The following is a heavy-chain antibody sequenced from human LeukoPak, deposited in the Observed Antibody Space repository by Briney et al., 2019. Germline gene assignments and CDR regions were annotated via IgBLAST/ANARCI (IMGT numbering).Heavy chain of an antibody. CDR2: IRYDGSNK. Sequence: GGSLRLSCAASGFTFSSYGMHWVRQAPGKGLEWVAFIRYDGSNKYYADSVKGRFTISRDNSKNTLYLQMNSLRAEDTAVYYCAKDDYGDYGLYDYWRQGTLVTVSS. V-gene: IGHV3-30*02. D-gene: IGHD4-17*01. CDR3: AKDDYGDYGLYDY. J-gene: IGHJ4*02. CDR1: GFTFSSYG.